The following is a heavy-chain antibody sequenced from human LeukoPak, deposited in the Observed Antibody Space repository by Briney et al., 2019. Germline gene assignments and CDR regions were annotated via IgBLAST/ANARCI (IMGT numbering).Heavy chain of an antibody. CDR1: GFTFSTFW. J-gene: IGHJ4*02. V-gene: IGHV3-74*01. CDR2: TNSDGSTT. D-gene: IGHD1-1*01. CDR3: AGLALVAVRDY. Sequence: PGGSLRLSCAASGFTFSTFWMHWVRQAPGKGLVWVSHTNSDGSTTDYADSVRGRFTISRDNAKNTLYLQMNSLRPEDTAVYYCAGLALVAVRDYWGQGTLVTVSS.